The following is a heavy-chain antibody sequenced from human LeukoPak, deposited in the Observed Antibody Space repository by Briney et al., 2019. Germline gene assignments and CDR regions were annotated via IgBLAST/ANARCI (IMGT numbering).Heavy chain of an antibody. Sequence: SQTLSLTCTVSGGSMGSGVYYWSWIRQHPGKGLEWTGYIYDRGNTYYNPSLKSRVIISIDTSKNQFSLKLNSVTAADTAVYYCAREGLDGNSYGYDYWGQGTLVTVSS. V-gene: IGHV4-31*03. CDR2: IYDRGNT. J-gene: IGHJ4*02. CDR1: GGSMGSGVYY. D-gene: IGHD5-18*01. CDR3: AREGLDGNSYGYDY.